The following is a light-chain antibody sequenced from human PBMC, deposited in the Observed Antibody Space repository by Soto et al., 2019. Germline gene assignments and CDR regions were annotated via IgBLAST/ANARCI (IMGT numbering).Light chain of an antibody. J-gene: IGLJ1*01. V-gene: IGLV2-14*01. CDR3: NSYTSNGIHV. CDR1: TSDVGRFNH. CDR2: SVN. Sequence: QSALTQPASVAGSPGQSITISCIGTTSDVGRFNHVSWYQQHPGKAPKLMIYSVNNRPSGVSNRFSGSKSASTASLTISGLQAEDEADYYCNSYTSNGIHVFGTGTKVTVL.